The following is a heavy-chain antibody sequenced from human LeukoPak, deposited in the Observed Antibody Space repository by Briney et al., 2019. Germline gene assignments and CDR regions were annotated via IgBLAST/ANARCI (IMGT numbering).Heavy chain of an antibody. V-gene: IGHV3-48*04. CDR3: ASEKGSAAGIPDY. D-gene: IGHD6-13*01. CDR2: ISSSSSTI. Sequence: SGGSLRLSCAASGFTLSSYSMNWVRQAPGKGLEWVSYISSSSSTIYYADSVKGRFTISRDNAKNSLYLQMNSLRAEDTAVYYCASEKGSAAGIPDYWGQGTLVTVSS. CDR1: GFTLSSYS. J-gene: IGHJ4*02.